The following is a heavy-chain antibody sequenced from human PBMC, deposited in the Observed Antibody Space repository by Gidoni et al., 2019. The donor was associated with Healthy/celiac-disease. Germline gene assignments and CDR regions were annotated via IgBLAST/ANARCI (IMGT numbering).Heavy chain of an antibody. D-gene: IGHD3-10*01. V-gene: IGHV1-8*01. CDR3: ARVTYYYGSQ. CDR1: GYTFTSYD. J-gene: IGHJ4*02. Sequence: QVQLVQSGAEVKKPWASVKVPAQPSGYTFTSYDINRVRQATGQGIEWMGWMNPNSGNTGYAQKFQGRVTRTRNTSISTAYMELSSLRSEDTAVYYCARVTYYYGSQWGQGTLVTVSS. CDR2: MNPNSGNT.